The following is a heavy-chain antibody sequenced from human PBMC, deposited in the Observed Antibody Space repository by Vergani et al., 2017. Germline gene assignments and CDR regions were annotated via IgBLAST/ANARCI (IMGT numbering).Heavy chain of an antibody. D-gene: IGHD1-20*01. J-gene: IGHJ4*01. CDR3: ARAYGRYDWFDY. CDR1: GFTFSNSA. Sequence: EVLLVESGGDLVQPGGSLRLSCAASGFTFSNSAVSWVRQAPGRGLAWVSSISGPGLSTYYADSVKGRFSISRDNSKNTLYLQMNSLRVEDTAVYYCARAYGRYDWFDYWGQRTLVTVSS. V-gene: IGHV3-23*04. CDR2: ISGPGLST.